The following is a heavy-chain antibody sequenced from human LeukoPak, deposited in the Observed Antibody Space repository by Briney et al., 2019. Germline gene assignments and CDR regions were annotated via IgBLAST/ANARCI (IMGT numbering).Heavy chain of an antibody. Sequence: GGSLRLSCAASGFTFSSYAMHWVRQAPGKGLEWVAVISYDGSNKYYADSVKGRFTISRDNSKNTLYLQMNSLRAEDTAVYYCARLHYDVLTGPSDYWGQGTLVTVSS. J-gene: IGHJ4*02. V-gene: IGHV3-30-3*01. CDR2: ISYDGSNK. CDR1: GFTFSSYA. D-gene: IGHD3-9*01. CDR3: ARLHYDVLTGPSDY.